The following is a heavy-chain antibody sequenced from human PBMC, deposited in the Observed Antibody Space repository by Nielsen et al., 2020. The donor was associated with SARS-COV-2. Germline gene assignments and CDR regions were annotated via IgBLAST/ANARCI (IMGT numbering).Heavy chain of an antibody. J-gene: IGHJ4*02. CDR2: INDNGRT. Sequence: ESLKISCAASGFTFSDYCMTWIRQAPGKGLEWVGEINDNGRTNYNPSVKTRITVSIDRTKNQVSLNLRSVTAADTGLYYCSRRGHSGYDYGLDYWGQGSLVTVSS. CDR1: GFTFSDYC. D-gene: IGHD5-12*01. CDR3: SRRGHSGYDYGLDY. V-gene: IGHV4-34*08.